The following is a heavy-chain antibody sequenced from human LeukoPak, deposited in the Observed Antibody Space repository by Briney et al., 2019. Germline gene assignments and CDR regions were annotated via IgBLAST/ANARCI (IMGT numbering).Heavy chain of an antibody. Sequence: PVKVSCKASVGSFSSLTINWVRQAPGQGLEWMGGIIPIFGTADYARQFKGRVTITTDESTNTAYMELTSLRSEDTAVYYCARGADWGPYFDYWGQGTLVTISS. D-gene: IGHD3/OR15-3a*01. J-gene: IGHJ4*02. CDR2: IIPIFGTA. V-gene: IGHV1-69*05. CDR3: ARGADWGPYFDY. CDR1: VGSFSSLT.